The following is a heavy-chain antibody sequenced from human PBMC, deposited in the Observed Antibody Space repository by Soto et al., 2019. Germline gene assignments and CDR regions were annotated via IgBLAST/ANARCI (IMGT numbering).Heavy chain of an antibody. J-gene: IGHJ5*02. CDR3: ARLPYSSGWYGNWFDP. V-gene: IGHV2-5*02. CDR2: IYWDDEK. D-gene: IGHD6-19*01. Sequence: QITLKESGPTLVKPTQTLTLTCTFSGFSLSTSGVGVGWIRHPPGKALEWLALIYWDDEKRYSPSLKSRLTITKDTSKNQVVLTMTKMDPVDTATYYCARLPYSSGWYGNWFDPWVQVTLVTVSS. CDR1: GFSLSTSGVG.